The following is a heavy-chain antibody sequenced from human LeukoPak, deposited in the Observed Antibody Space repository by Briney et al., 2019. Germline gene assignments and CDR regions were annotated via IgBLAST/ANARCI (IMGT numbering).Heavy chain of an antibody. Sequence: SETLSLTCAVYGGSFSGYFWSWIRQPPGKGLEWIGDINHNGGTNYNPSLKSRVTISVDKSKNQFSLKLSSVTAADTAVYYCASLLATAHIDYWGQGTLVTVSS. J-gene: IGHJ4*02. CDR1: GGSFSGYF. V-gene: IGHV4-34*01. CDR2: INHNGGT. CDR3: ASLLATAHIDY. D-gene: IGHD2-21*01.